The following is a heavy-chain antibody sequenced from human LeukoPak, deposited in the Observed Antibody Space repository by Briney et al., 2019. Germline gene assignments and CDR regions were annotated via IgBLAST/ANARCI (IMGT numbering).Heavy chain of an antibody. D-gene: IGHD6-13*01. CDR1: AGSLSGYY. Sequence: PETLSLTCAVDAGSLSGYYWSWIRQPPGKGLEWIGEISHSGSTNYNPSLKSRVAISVDTSKNQFSLKLSSVTAADTAVYYCARGPGLAISAGGTRPYYFDYWGQGTLVTVSS. V-gene: IGHV4-34*01. J-gene: IGHJ4*02. CDR2: ISHSGST. CDR3: ARGPGLAISAGGTRPYYFDY.